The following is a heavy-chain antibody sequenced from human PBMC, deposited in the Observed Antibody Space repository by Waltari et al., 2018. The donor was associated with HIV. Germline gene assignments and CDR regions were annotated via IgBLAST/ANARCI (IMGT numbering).Heavy chain of an antibody. V-gene: IGHV1-8*01. Sequence: QVQLVQSGAEVKKPGASVKVSCKASGYTFTSYDINRVRQATGQWLEWMGWMYPNSGNTCYAQKVQGRVTMTRNTSISTAYMELSSLRSDDTAVYYCARSSITGTSGGGMDVWGQGTTVTVSS. CDR1: GYTFTSYD. J-gene: IGHJ6*02. CDR2: MYPNSGNT. D-gene: IGHD1-7*01. CDR3: ARSSITGTSGGGMDV.